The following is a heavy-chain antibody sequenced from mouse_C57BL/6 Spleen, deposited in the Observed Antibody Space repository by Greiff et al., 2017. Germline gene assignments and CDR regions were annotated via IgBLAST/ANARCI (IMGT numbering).Heavy chain of an antibody. Sequence: QVQLKESGAELVRPGASVTLSCKASGYTFTDYEMHWVKQTPVHGLEWIGAIDPETGGTAYNQKFKGKAILTADKSSSTAYMELRSLTSEDSAFYYCTRGGLRGLYYAMDYWGQGTSVTVSS. D-gene: IGHD2-4*01. CDR2: IDPETGGT. J-gene: IGHJ4*01. CDR3: TRGGLRGLYYAMDY. CDR1: GYTFTDYE. V-gene: IGHV1-15*01.